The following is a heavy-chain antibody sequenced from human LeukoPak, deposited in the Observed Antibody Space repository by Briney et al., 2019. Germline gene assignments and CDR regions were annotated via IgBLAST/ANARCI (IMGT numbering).Heavy chain of an antibody. J-gene: IGHJ4*02. CDR1: GGSISSGGYY. Sequence: PSQTLSLTCTVSGGSISSGGYYWSWIRQHPGKGLEWIGYIYYSGSTYYNPSLKSRVTISVDTSKNQFSLKLSSVTAADMAVYYCARSVVYDSSGYYSFFDYWGQGTLVTVSS. D-gene: IGHD3-22*01. V-gene: IGHV4-31*03. CDR3: ARSVVYDSSGYYSFFDY. CDR2: IYYSGST.